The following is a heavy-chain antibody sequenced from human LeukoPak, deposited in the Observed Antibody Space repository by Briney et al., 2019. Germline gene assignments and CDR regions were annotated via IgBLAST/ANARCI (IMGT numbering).Heavy chain of an antibody. CDR3: AGSGWQVYFDY. D-gene: IGHD6-19*01. J-gene: IGHJ4*02. V-gene: IGHV3-7*01. CDR1: GFTFTSYW. CDR2: IKRDGNER. Sequence: PGGSLRLSCAASGFTFTSYWMSWVRQAPGKGLEWVANIKRDGNERYYVDSAKGRFTISRDNAKNSLYLQMNSLRADDTGVYYRAGSGWQVYFDYWGQGTLVTVSS.